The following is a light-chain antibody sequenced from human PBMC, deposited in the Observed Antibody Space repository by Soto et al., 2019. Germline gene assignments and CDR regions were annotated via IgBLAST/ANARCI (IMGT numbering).Light chain of an antibody. CDR1: QSVSSS. V-gene: IGKV3-11*01. CDR2: GAS. CDR3: QQRSSWPSIT. J-gene: IGKJ3*01. Sequence: EIVLTQSPATLSLSPGERATLSCRASQSVSSSLGWYQQKPGQAPRLLIYGASSRATGIPVRFSVSGSGTDFTLTISSLEPEDFAVYYCQQRSSWPSITFGPGTKVDIK.